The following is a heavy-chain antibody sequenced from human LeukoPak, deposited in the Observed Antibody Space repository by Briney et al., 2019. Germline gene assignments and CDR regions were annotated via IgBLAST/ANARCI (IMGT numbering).Heavy chain of an antibody. D-gene: IGHD1-1*01. V-gene: IGHV4-34*01. Sequence: SETLSLTCAVYGGSFSGYYWSWIRQPPGKGLEWIGYIYHSGSTYYNPSLKSRVTISVDRSKNQFSLKLSSVTAADTAVYYCARDSQLEAGAFDIWGQGTMVTVSS. J-gene: IGHJ3*02. CDR2: IYHSGST. CDR3: ARDSQLEAGAFDI. CDR1: GGSFSGYY.